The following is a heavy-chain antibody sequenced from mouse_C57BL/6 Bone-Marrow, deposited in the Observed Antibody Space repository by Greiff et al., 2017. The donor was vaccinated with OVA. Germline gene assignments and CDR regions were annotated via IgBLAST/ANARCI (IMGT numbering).Heavy chain of an antibody. CDR1: GFNIKDYY. V-gene: IGHV14-1*01. J-gene: IGHJ2*01. D-gene: IGHD1-1*01. CDR3: TPYYYGSSFLDY. Sequence: VHVKQSGAELVRPGASVKLSCTASGFNIKDYYMHWVKQRPEQGLEWIGRIDPEDGDTEYAPKFQGKATMTADTSSNTAYLQLSSLTSEDTAVYYCTPYYYGSSFLDYWGQGTTLTVSS. CDR2: IDPEDGDT.